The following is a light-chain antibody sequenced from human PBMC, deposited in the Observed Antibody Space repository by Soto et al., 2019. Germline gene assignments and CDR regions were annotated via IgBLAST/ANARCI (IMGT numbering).Light chain of an antibody. CDR2: GAS. CDR3: PQYGSSTWT. CDR1: QTVSSS. J-gene: IGKJ1*01. Sequence: EIVFTQSPATLSLSPGERATLSCRASQTVSSSLAWYPQKPGQAPRLLIYGASSRDTGIPDRFSGSGAGTEFTRTISRLEPEDVEVDYCPQYGSSTWTFCQGTKVDIK. V-gene: IGKV3-20*01.